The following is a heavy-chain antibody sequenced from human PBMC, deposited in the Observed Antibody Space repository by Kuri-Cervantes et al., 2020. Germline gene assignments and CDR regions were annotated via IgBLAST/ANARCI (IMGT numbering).Heavy chain of an antibody. D-gene: IGHD3-10*01. J-gene: IGHJ6*02. Sequence: GGSLRLSCAASGFTFSNAWMSWVRQGPGKGLEWVSGISSSDGSTYCADSVRGRFAISRDNSKNTLYLQLNSLRAEDTAVYYCAKVTDYYGSGRMDVWGQGTTVTVSS. CDR2: ISSSDGST. CDR3: AKVTDYYGSGRMDV. V-gene: IGHV3-23*01. CDR1: GFTFSNAW.